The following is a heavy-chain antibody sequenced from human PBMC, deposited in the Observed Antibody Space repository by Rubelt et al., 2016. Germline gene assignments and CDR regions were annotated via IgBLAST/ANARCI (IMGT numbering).Heavy chain of an antibody. CDR1: GFTFSSYS. D-gene: IGHD4-11*01. CDR3: AREVTTGDGGLDY. Sequence: EVQLVESGGGLIQPGGSLRLSCAASGFTFSSYSMHWVRQAPGKGLEWVSGISWNSGSIGYADSVKGQCSKPRENAKNSLLQKMKSLRAEDRAVYNCAREVTTGDGGLDYWGQGTMVTVSS. V-gene: IGHV3-9*01. J-gene: IGHJ4*02. CDR2: ISWNSGSI.